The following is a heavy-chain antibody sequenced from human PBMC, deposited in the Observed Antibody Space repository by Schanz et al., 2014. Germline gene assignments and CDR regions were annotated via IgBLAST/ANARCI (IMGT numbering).Heavy chain of an antibody. J-gene: IGHJ6*02. CDR3: AKDGAGGSGSYSADGGMDV. CDR2: LWHDGSKK. Sequence: QVQLVESGGGVVQPGRSLRLSCVASGFTFSSYDVFWVRQAPGKGLEWVAILWHDGSKKYYADSVKGRFTISRDNSKNTLYLQMNSLRPEDTAVYYCAKDGAGGSGSYSADGGMDVWGQGTTVTVSS. D-gene: IGHD3-10*01. V-gene: IGHV3-33*06. CDR1: GFTFSSYD.